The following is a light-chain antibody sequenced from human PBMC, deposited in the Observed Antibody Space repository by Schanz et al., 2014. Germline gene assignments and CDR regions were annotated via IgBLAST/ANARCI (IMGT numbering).Light chain of an antibody. CDR1: SSDIGSYNL. CDR3: SSYGGNLGV. V-gene: IGLV2-14*02. CDR2: EGS. J-gene: IGLJ1*01. Sequence: QSALTQPASVSGSPGQSITISCTGTSSDIGSYNLVSWYQQHPDKAPKLMIYEGSKRPSGVPDRFSGSKSGNTASLTVSGLQAEDEADYYCSSYGGNLGVFGTGTKVTVL.